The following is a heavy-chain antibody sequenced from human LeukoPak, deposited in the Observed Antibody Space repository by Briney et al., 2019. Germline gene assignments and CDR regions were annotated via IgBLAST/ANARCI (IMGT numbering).Heavy chain of an antibody. D-gene: IGHD3-22*01. V-gene: IGHV4-4*07. CDR2: IYTSGST. CDR3: SRVWEYTVYYAGSGETFDI. Sequence: PSETLSLTCTVSGGSISSYYWSWIRQPAGKGLEWIGRIYTSGSTNYNPSLKSRVTMSVDTSKNQFSLKLSSVTAADAAVYYCSRVWEYTVYYAGSGETFDIWGQGTMVTVSS. CDR1: GGSISSYY. J-gene: IGHJ3*02.